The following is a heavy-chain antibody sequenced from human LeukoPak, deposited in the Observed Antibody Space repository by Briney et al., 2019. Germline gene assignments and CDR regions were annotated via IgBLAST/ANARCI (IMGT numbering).Heavy chain of an antibody. CDR3: ATDPLGTTVSDIDAFDI. D-gene: IGHD1-7*01. Sequence: ASVKVSCKASGYTFTSYGISWVRQAPGQGLEWMGWISVHNGNINYAQKFQGRVTMTEDTSTDTIYMELYSLRSEDTAVYYCATDPLGTTVSDIDAFDIWGQGTMVTVSS. CDR1: GYTFTSYG. V-gene: IGHV1-18*01. J-gene: IGHJ3*02. CDR2: ISVHNGNI.